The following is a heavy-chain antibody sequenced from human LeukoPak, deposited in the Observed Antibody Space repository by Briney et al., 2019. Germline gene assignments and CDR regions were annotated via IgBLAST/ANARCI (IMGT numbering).Heavy chain of an antibody. CDR3: AREAFTTRCYDS. Sequence: ASVKVSCKASGYTFTSYYMHWVRQAPGQGLEWMGWISGYNGNTDYAQKLQGRVTMTTDTSTSTVYMELRSLRSDDTAVYYCAREAFTTRCYDSWGQGTLVTVSS. V-gene: IGHV1-18*04. CDR1: GYTFTSYY. CDR2: ISGYNGNT. D-gene: IGHD4/OR15-4a*01. J-gene: IGHJ4*02.